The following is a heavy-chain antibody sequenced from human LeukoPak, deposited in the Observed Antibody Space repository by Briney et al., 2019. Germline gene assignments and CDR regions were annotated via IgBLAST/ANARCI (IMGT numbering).Heavy chain of an antibody. CDR3: ARDSPLLFGEIDP. V-gene: IGHV1-2*02. D-gene: IGHD3-10*01. CDR1: GYTFTGYY. J-gene: IGHJ5*02. Sequence: GASVKVSCKASGYTFTGYYMHWVRQAPGQGLEWMGWINPNSGGTNYAQKFQGRVTTTRDTSISTAYMELSRLRSDDTAVYYCARDSPLLFGEIDPWGQGTLVTVSS. CDR2: INPNSGGT.